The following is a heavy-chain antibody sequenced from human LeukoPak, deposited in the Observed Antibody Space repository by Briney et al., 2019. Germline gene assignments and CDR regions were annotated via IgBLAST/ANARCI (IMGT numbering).Heavy chain of an antibody. Sequence: ASVKVSCKASGYTFTSYYMHWVRQAPGQGLEWMGIINPSGGSTSYAQKFQGRVTMTRDTSTSTVYMELSRLRSDDTAVYYCARAPATITSAFDIWGQGTMVTVSS. CDR2: INPSGGST. V-gene: IGHV1-46*01. CDR1: GYTFTSYY. CDR3: ARAPATITSAFDI. D-gene: IGHD5-24*01. J-gene: IGHJ3*02.